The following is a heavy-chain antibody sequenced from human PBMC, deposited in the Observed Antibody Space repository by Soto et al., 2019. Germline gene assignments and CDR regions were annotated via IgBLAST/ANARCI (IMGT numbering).Heavy chain of an antibody. CDR3: AKDLSSSNYVPLRYYYYGIDV. Sequence: GGSLRLSCAASGFTFSSYAMSWVRQAPGKGLEWVSAISGSGGSTYYADSVKGRFTISRDNSKNTLYLQMNSLRAEDTAVYYCAKDLSSSNYVPLRYYYYGIDVWGQGTTVTVSS. CDR1: GFTFSSYA. D-gene: IGHD4-4*01. J-gene: IGHJ6*02. V-gene: IGHV3-23*01. CDR2: ISGSGGST.